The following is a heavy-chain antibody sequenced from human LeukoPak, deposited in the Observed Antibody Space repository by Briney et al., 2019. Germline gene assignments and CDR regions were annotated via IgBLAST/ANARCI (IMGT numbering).Heavy chain of an antibody. CDR3: AKDGGCSSTSCSYLDY. J-gene: IGHJ4*02. Sequence: GGSLRLSCAASGFTFSSYGMHWVRQAPGKGLEWVAVIWYDGSNKYYADSVKGRFTISRDNSKNTLYLQMNSLRAEDTAVYYCAKDGGCSSTSCSYLDYWGQGTLVTVSS. CDR1: GFTFSSYG. CDR2: IWYDGSNK. V-gene: IGHV3-33*06. D-gene: IGHD2-2*01.